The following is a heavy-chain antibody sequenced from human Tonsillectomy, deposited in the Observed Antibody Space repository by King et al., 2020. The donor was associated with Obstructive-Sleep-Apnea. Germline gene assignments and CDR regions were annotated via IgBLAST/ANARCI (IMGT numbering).Heavy chain of an antibody. Sequence: VQLQESGPGLVKPSQTLSLTCTVSGGSISSGAYYWSWIRQHPGKGLEWIGYINYSGSTYYNPSLKSRVTISVDTSKNQFSLKLSSVTAADTAVYYCARKWHGPTPDRYFDLWGRGTLVTVSS. V-gene: IGHV4-31*03. J-gene: IGHJ2*01. CDR3: ARKWHGPTPDRYFDL. CDR2: INYSGST. CDR1: GGSISSGAYY. D-gene: IGHD5-12*01.